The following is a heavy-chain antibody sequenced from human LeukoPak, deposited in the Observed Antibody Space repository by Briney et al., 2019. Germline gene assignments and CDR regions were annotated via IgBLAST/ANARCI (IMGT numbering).Heavy chain of an antibody. CDR1: GFTFSSYW. Sequence: GGSLRLSCAASGFTFSSYWVHWVRQAPGKGLVWVSRINSDGSSTNYADSVKGRFTISRDNAKNTLYLQMNSLRAEDTAVYYCAAYYYDSSGYYHDGFHIWGQGTMVTVSS. V-gene: IGHV3-74*01. D-gene: IGHD3-22*01. J-gene: IGHJ3*02. CDR2: INSDGSST. CDR3: AAYYYDSSGYYHDGFHI.